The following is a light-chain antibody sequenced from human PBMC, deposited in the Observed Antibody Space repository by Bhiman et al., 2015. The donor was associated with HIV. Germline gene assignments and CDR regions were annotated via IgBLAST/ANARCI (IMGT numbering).Light chain of an antibody. CDR3: GTWDSSLSAPAV. CDR2: ENN. J-gene: IGLJ7*01. V-gene: IGLV1-51*02. CDR1: SSNIGNNY. Sequence: QSLLTQPPSVSAAPGQKVTISCSGSSSNIGNNYVSWYQQXPGTAPKLLIYENNKRPSGIPDRFSGSKSGTSATLGITGLQTGDEADYYCGTWDSSLSAPAVFGGGTQLTVL.